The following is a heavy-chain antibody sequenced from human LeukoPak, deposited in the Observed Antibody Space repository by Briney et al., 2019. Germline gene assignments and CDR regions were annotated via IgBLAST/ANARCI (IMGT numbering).Heavy chain of an antibody. CDR2: ISSSGSTI. CDR1: GFTFSDYY. D-gene: IGHD1-7*01. Sequence: GGSLRLSCAASGFTFSDYYISWIRQAPGKGLEWVSYISSSGSTIYHADSVKGRFTISRDNAKNSLYMQMNSLRAEDTAVYSCARDGELELRSDAFDIWGQGTMVTVSS. CDR3: ARDGELELRSDAFDI. J-gene: IGHJ3*02. V-gene: IGHV3-11*04.